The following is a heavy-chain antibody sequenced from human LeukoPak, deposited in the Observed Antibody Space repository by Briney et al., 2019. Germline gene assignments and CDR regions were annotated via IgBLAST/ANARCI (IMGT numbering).Heavy chain of an antibody. CDR1: GFNFQAFT. Sequence: AGGSLRLSCAASGFNFQAFTMTWVRQRPGRGLEWVAVVHGGGGAAQYADSVRGRFIISRDNSQNILYLQMTDLRAEDTAVYWCAKIPHPDQWPVADFDYWGQGTLVTVSS. CDR3: AKIPHPDQWPVADFDY. D-gene: IGHD6-19*01. V-gene: IGHV3-23*01. CDR2: VHGGGGAA. J-gene: IGHJ4*02.